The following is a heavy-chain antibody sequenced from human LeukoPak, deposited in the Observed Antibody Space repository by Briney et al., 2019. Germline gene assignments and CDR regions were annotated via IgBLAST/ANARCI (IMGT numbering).Heavy chain of an antibody. Sequence: AETLSLTCTVSGGSISSYYWSWIRQPPGKGREWIGYIYYSGSTNYNPSLKSRVTISVDTSKNQFSLKLSSVTAADTAVYYCARGLIVVPAAIGLLQRYYYGMDVWGQGTTVTVSS. CDR3: ARGLIVVPAAIGLLQRYYYGMDV. CDR2: IYYSGST. J-gene: IGHJ6*02. CDR1: GGSISSYY. V-gene: IGHV4-59*08. D-gene: IGHD2-2*01.